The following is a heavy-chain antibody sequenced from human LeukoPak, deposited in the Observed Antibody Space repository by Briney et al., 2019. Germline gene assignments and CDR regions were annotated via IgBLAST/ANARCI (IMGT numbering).Heavy chain of an antibody. CDR1: GYSISTGYY. CDR2: IYYSGST. D-gene: IGHD2-15*01. V-gene: IGHV4-38-2*02. J-gene: IGHJ4*02. Sequence: SETLSLTCTVSGYSISTGYYWDWIRQPPGKGLEWIGSIYYSGSTYYNPSLKSRVTISVDTSKNQFSLKLSSVTAADTAVYYCARLGYCSGGSCYHFDYWGQGTLVTVSS. CDR3: ARLGYCSGGSCYHFDY.